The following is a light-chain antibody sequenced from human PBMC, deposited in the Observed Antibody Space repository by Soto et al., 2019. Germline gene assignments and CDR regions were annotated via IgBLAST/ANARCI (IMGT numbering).Light chain of an antibody. CDR2: DAS. CDR3: HQDFNLPWT. J-gene: IGKJ1*01. CDR1: QSVSGSC. V-gene: IGKV3D-7*01. Sequence: AQTPVTLSVSPWERATLSWRASQSVSGSCLAWYQQKPGQAPRLLIYDASNRATGIPARFSGSGSGTDFTLTISSLQPEDFAVYFCHQDFNLPWTFGRGTKVDIK.